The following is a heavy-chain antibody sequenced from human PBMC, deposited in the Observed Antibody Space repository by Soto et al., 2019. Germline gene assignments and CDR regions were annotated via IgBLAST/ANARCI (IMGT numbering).Heavy chain of an antibody. J-gene: IGHJ6*02. CDR2: IYYSGST. CDR3: ARHRTIFGSSYYGMDV. D-gene: IGHD3-3*01. Sequence: PSEPLSLTCTVSGGSISSSSYYWGWIRQPPGKGLEWIGSIYYSGSTYYNPSLKSRVTISVDTSKSQFSLKLSSVTAADTAVYYCARHRTIFGSSYYGMDVWGQGTTVT. V-gene: IGHV4-39*01. CDR1: GGSISSSSYY.